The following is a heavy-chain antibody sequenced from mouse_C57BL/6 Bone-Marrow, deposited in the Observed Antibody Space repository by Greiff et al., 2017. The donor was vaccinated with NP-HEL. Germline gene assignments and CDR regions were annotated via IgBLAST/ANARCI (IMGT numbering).Heavy chain of an antibody. J-gene: IGHJ1*03. V-gene: IGHV1-54*01. CDR2: INPGSGGT. D-gene: IGHD2-4*01. CDR1: GYAFTNYL. CDR3: ARWGLRHWYFDV. Sequence: QVQLQQSGAELVRPGTSVKVSCKASGYAFTNYLIEWVKQRPGQGLEWIGVINPGSGGTNYNEKFKGKATLTADKSSSTAYMQLSSLTSEDSAVYFCARWGLRHWYFDVWGTGTTVTVSS.